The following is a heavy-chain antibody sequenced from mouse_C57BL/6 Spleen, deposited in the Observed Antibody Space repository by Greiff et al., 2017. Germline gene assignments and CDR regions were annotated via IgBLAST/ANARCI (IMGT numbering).Heavy chain of an antibody. CDR1: GYSITSGYY. Sequence: EVKLQESGPGLVKPSQSLSLTCSVTGYSITSGYYWNWIRQFPGNKLEWMGYISYDGSNNYNPSLKNRISITRDTSKNQFFLKLNSVTTEDTATYYCARVLKYFDYWGQGTTLTVSS. CDR3: ARVLKYFDY. V-gene: IGHV3-6*01. D-gene: IGHD1-3*01. CDR2: ISYDGSN. J-gene: IGHJ2*01.